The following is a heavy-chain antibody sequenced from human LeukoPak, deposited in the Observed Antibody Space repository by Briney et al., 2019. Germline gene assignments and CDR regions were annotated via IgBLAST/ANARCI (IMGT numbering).Heavy chain of an antibody. CDR3: ARDLNYYDSSGYYMS. J-gene: IGHJ5*02. D-gene: IGHD3-22*01. V-gene: IGHV1-69*13. Sequence: GASVKVSCKASGGTFSSYAISWVRQAPGQGLEWMGGIIPIFGTANYAQKFQGRVTITADESTSTAYMELSSLRSEDTAVYYCARDLNYYDSSGYYMSWGQGTLVTVSS. CDR1: GGTFSSYA. CDR2: IIPIFGTA.